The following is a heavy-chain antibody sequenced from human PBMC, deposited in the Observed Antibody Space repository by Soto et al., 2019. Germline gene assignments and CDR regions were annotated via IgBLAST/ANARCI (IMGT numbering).Heavy chain of an antibody. V-gene: IGHV2-26*01. D-gene: IGHD2-2*01. CDR2: IFSNDER. CDR1: GFSLSDVRLG. Sequence: QVTLKESGPVLVKPTETLTLTCTVSGFSLSDVRLGVSWIRQPPGTALEWLAHIFSNDERSYTTSLKSRLTISEDTSKSQVVLTMTNVDPVDTATYYCARAGYCSDTSCYERRPDWFDPWGQGTLVTVS. J-gene: IGHJ5*02. CDR3: ARAGYCSDTSCYERRPDWFDP.